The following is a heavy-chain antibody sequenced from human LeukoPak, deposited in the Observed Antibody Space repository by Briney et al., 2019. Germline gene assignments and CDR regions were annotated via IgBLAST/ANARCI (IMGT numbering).Heavy chain of an antibody. CDR1: GGSISSYY. Sequence: PSETLSLTCTVSGGSISSYYWSWIRQPPGKGLEWIGYIYSSGGAIYNPSLKSRVTISVDTSKNQFSLKLSSVTAADTAVYYCAGTLFRVYYYGMDVWGQGTTVTVSS. CDR3: AGTLFRVYYYGMDV. CDR2: IYSSGGA. V-gene: IGHV4-4*09. J-gene: IGHJ6*02. D-gene: IGHD3-10*02.